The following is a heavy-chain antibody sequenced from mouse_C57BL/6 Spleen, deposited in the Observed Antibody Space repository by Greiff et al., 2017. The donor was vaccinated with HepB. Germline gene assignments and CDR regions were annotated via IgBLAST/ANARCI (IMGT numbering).Heavy chain of an antibody. CDR2: IHPSDSDT. CDR3: AALYYGSSPPDY. Sequence: SFYPFPIYFIHFFNQSPFQFLYFILRIHPSDSDTNYNQKFKGKATLTVDKSSSTAYMQLSSLTSEDSAVYYCAALYYGSSPPDYWGQGTTLTVSS. J-gene: IGHJ2*01. CDR1: FYPFPIYF. V-gene: IGHV1-74*01. D-gene: IGHD1-1*01.